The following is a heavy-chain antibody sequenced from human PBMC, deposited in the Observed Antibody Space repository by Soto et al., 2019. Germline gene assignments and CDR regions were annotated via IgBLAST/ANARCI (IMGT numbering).Heavy chain of an antibody. V-gene: IGHV3-7*01. CDR3: ARDFYGGYTYGPGDY. Sequence: GGSLRLSCAASGFMFSAYWMSWVRQAPGKGLEWVAYIHGDGGKIYYVDSVKGRFTISRDNAKRSLYLQMNSLRAEDTAVYYCARDFYGGYTYGPGDYWGQGALVTVSS. CDR1: GFMFSAYW. CDR2: IHGDGGKI. D-gene: IGHD5-18*01. J-gene: IGHJ4*02.